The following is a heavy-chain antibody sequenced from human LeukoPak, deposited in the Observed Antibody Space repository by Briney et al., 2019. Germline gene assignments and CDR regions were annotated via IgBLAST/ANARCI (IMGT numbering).Heavy chain of an antibody. J-gene: IGHJ4*02. CDR3: AKVRYCSGVNCYPDDN. Sequence: SETLSLTCTVSGGSISSSNYYWGWIRQSPGKGLEWIGSIYYSGSTHYNPSLKSRVTISVDTSKNQFSLKLSSVTAADTAVYYCAKVRYCSGVNCYPDDNWGQGTLVTVSS. CDR2: IYYSGST. CDR1: GGSISSSNYY. D-gene: IGHD2-15*01. V-gene: IGHV4-39*07.